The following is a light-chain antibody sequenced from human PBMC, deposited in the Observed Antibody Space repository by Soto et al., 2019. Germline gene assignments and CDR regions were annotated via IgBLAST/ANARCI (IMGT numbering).Light chain of an antibody. Sequence: EVVMTDSPVTLSVSPVERATRACRASQTIRTDLAWYQQKPGQAPRLLISDASTRATGIPARFNGSGSGTEFTLAISSLQSEDFAIYYCHQYNTSPLTFGGGTKVDI. CDR2: DAS. J-gene: IGKJ4*01. CDR3: HQYNTSPLT. V-gene: IGKV3-15*01. CDR1: QTIRTD.